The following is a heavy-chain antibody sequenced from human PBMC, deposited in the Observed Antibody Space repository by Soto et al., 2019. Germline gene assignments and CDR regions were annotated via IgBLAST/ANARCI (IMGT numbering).Heavy chain of an antibody. CDR3: ARGGSGPYYNIIGAMDV. V-gene: IGHV1-2*04. CDR2: INPKTGGT. D-gene: IGHD3-10*01. J-gene: IGHJ3*01. Sequence: QVQLVQPGAEVKKPGASVKVSCKSSGYSFSGHFIHWVRQATGQGLEWMGWINPKTGGTNYAQKFRDWVHMTRDTSINTLYMEVKRLRADDTAVYYCARGGSGPYYNIIGAMDVWGRGTMVTVSP. CDR1: GYSFSGHF.